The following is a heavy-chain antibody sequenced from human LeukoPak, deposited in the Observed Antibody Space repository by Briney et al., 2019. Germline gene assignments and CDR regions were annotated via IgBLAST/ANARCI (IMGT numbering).Heavy chain of an antibody. CDR2: IIPIFGTA. J-gene: IGHJ3*02. V-gene: IGHV1-69*13. Sequence: ASVKVSCKAPGGSFSSYASSWVRQAPGQRLKWMGGIIPIFGTANYAQKLQGRVTITADESTSTAYMELSSLRSEDTAVYYCATPGPDWGDAFDIWGQGIMVTVSS. D-gene: IGHD3/OR15-3a*01. CDR1: GGSFSSYA. CDR3: ATPGPDWGDAFDI.